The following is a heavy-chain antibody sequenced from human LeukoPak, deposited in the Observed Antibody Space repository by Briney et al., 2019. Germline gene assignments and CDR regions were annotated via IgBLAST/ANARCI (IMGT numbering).Heavy chain of an antibody. V-gene: IGHV4-59*08. CDR1: GDSISSYH. J-gene: IGHJ4*02. CDR3: ATNPRHGGGVTCYSIAS. Sequence: PSETLSLTCTVSGDSISSYHWTWIRQPPGRRLEWIGYVYYDGSTNYNPSLMSRVTISLDTSNKQFSLKLSSVTAADTAIYYCATNPRHGGGVTCYSIASWGQGTLVTVSS. CDR2: VYYDGST. D-gene: IGHD2-15*01.